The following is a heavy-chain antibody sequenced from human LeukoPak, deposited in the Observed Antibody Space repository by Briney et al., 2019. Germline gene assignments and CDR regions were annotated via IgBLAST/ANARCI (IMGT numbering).Heavy chain of an antibody. CDR2: IKTDGSVG. CDR3: TQNLVAAAGDH. CDR1: GFTFSNYW. J-gene: IGHJ4*02. D-gene: IGHD6-13*01. Sequence: GGSLRLSCAASGFTFSNYWMTWVRQAPGKRLEWVANIKTDGSVGYYVDSVRGRFIISRDNAGNSLYLQMNSLRVEDTAVYYCTQNLVAAAGDHWGQGTLLIVSS. V-gene: IGHV3-7*01.